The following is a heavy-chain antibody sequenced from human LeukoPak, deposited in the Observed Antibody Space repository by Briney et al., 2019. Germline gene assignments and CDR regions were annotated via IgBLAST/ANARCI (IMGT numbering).Heavy chain of an antibody. D-gene: IGHD6-19*01. CDR3: ARRVSGWYWRFDP. CDR2: ISYIGST. Sequence: SETLSLTCAVSDDSFSSHYWTWIRQPPGKGLEWIGYISYIGSTNYNPSLKSRVTISVDTSKNQFSLKLSSVTAADTAVYYCARRVSGWYWRFDPWGQGTLVTVSS. V-gene: IGHV4-59*11. J-gene: IGHJ5*02. CDR1: DDSFSSHY.